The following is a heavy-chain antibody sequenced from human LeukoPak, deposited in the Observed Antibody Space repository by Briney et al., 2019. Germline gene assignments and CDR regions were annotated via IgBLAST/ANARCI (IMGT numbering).Heavy chain of an antibody. J-gene: IGHJ4*02. CDR3: ARVQSDILTGYRDYFDY. D-gene: IGHD3-9*01. Sequence: SETLSLTCAVYGGSFSGYYWSWIRQPPGKGLEWIGEINHSGSTNYNPSLKSRVTISVDTSKNQFSLKLSPVTAADTAVYYCARVQSDILTGYRDYFDYWGQGTLVTVSS. CDR2: INHSGST. CDR1: GGSFSGYY. V-gene: IGHV4-34*01.